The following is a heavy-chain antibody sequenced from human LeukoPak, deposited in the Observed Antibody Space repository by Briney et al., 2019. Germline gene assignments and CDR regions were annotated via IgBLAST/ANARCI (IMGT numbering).Heavy chain of an antibody. J-gene: IGHJ4*02. CDR1: GYTFTIYD. CDR2: VNPNSGNT. Sequence: ASVKVSCTASGYTFTIYDMNWVRQATGQGGEWMGWVNPNSGNTGYAQKFQGRVTMTRNTSISTAYMELSSLRSEDTAVYYCARDPGYDSSGYYPDWGQGTLVTVSS. CDR3: ARDPGYDSSGYYPD. V-gene: IGHV1-8*01. D-gene: IGHD3-22*01.